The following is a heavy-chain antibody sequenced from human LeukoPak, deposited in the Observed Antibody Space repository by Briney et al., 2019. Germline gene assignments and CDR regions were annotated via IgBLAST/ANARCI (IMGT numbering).Heavy chain of an antibody. Sequence: RAGGSLRLSCAASGFIFSDYSMSWVRQAPGKGLEWVSTIRSNGADTYYGDSVKGRFTISRDNSKNTLYLEMNSLRAEDTAVYYCAKGGYITWFDPWGQGTLVTVSS. CDR1: GFIFSDYS. J-gene: IGHJ5*02. CDR2: IRSNGADT. D-gene: IGHD2-15*01. V-gene: IGHV3-23*01. CDR3: AKGGYITWFDP.